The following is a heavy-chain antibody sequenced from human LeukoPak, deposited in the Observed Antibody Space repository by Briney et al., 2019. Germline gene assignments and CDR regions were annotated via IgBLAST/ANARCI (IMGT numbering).Heavy chain of an antibody. CDR1: GFTFSSFA. V-gene: IGHV3-23*01. Sequence: GGSLRLSCAASGFTFSSFAVSWVRQAPGKGLERVSSISGDGDRTYYADSVRGRFTISRDNSKNTLYLQMNSLRAEDTAVYYCAKSRGEVSSRYFDYWGQGTLVTVSS. CDR3: AKSRGEVSSRYFDY. D-gene: IGHD6-13*01. CDR2: ISGDGDRT. J-gene: IGHJ4*02.